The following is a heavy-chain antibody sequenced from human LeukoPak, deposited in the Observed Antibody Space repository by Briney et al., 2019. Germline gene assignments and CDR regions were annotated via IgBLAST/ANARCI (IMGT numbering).Heavy chain of an antibody. J-gene: IGHJ6*02. D-gene: IGHD3-9*01. Sequence: PLRLSCAASGFTFDDYAMHWVRQAPGKGLEWVSGISWNSGSVGYADSVKGRFTISRDNAKNSLYLQMISLRAEDTALYYCAKENYDILTGYKGYGMDVWGHGTTVTVSS. V-gene: IGHV3-9*01. CDR1: GFTFDDYA. CDR2: ISWNSGSV. CDR3: AKENYDILTGYKGYGMDV.